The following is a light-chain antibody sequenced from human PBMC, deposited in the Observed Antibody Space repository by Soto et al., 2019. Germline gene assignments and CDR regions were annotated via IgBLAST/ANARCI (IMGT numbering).Light chain of an antibody. V-gene: IGLV2-14*01. Sequence: QSVLTQPASVSGSPGQSITISCTGTSSDVGGYNYVSWYQQHPDKAPKLMIYDVSNRPSGVSNRFSGSKSGNTASLTISGLQAEDEADYYCSSYTSSSTLEFGGGTQLTVL. J-gene: IGLJ2*01. CDR2: DVS. CDR1: SSDVGGYNY. CDR3: SSYTSSSTLE.